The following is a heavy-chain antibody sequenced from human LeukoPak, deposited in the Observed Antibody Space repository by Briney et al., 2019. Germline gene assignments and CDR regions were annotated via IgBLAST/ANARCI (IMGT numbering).Heavy chain of an antibody. Sequence: GGSLRLSCAASGFTFSDYYMSWIRQAPGKGLEGVSYISNSGTTIYYADSVKGGFTISRDNAKNSLYLQMNSLRAEDTAVYYCAKDRIFGYDSGWRSDGFDIWGQGTMVTVSS. J-gene: IGHJ3*02. V-gene: IGHV3-11*01. CDR1: GFTFSDYY. D-gene: IGHD6-19*01. CDR3: AKDRIFGYDSGWRSDGFDI. CDR2: ISNSGTTI.